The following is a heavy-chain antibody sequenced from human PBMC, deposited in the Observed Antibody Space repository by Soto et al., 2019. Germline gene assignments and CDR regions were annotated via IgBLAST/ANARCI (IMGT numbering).Heavy chain of an antibody. Sequence: PSETVSLTCTVSGGSITTGGYYWSWIRQLPGKGLEWIGHRYYSESTYYNPSLKSRVSISLDTSKNQFSLKLSFVTAADTAMYYCARTKCSGGSWYSWSLDYWGQGTPVTVSS. CDR1: GGSITTGGYY. D-gene: IGHD2-15*01. V-gene: IGHV4-31*03. CDR2: RYYSEST. CDR3: ARTKCSGGSWYSWSLDY. J-gene: IGHJ4*02.